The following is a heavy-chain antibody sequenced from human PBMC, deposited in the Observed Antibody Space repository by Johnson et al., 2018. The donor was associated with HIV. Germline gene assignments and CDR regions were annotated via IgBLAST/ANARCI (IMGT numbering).Heavy chain of an antibody. V-gene: IGHV3-30-3*01. CDR2: ISYDGSNK. CDR1: GFTFSSYA. J-gene: IGHJ3*02. CDR3: ARVTSPVTTARYGAFDI. Sequence: QMLLVESGGGVVQPGRSLRLSCAASGFTFSSYAMHWVRQAPGKGLEWVAVISYDGSNKYYADSVKGRFTISRDNSKNILYLQMNTLRAEDTAVYYCARVTSPVTTARYGAFDIWGQGTMVTVSS. D-gene: IGHD4-17*01.